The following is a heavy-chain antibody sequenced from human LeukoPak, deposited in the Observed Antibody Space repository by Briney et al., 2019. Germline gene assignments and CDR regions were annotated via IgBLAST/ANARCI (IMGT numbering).Heavy chain of an antibody. J-gene: IGHJ4*02. Sequence: QPGGSLRLSCAASGFTFSSYAMSWVRPAPGKGLEWVSAISGSGGSTYYADSVKGRFTISRDNSKNTLYLQMNSLRAEDTAVYYCVSLYDILTGYYEPFDYWGQGTLVTVSS. CDR2: ISGSGGST. CDR3: VSLYDILTGYYEPFDY. D-gene: IGHD3-9*01. CDR1: GFTFSSYA. V-gene: IGHV3-23*01.